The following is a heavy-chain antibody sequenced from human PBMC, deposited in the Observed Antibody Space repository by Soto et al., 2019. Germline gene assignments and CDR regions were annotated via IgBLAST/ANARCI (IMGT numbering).Heavy chain of an antibody. CDR3: VHKGGGDRILDY. V-gene: IGHV2-5*02. CDR2: IYWDDDK. CDR1: GFSLSTSGVG. Sequence: QITLKESGPPLVKPTQTLTLTCTFSGFSLSTSGVGVGWIRQPPGKALEWLALIYWDDDKRYSPSLKSRLTNTKDPSKNQVVLTIPNMDPVDTATYCCVHKGGGDRILDYWGQGTLVTVSS. D-gene: IGHD3-16*01. J-gene: IGHJ4*02.